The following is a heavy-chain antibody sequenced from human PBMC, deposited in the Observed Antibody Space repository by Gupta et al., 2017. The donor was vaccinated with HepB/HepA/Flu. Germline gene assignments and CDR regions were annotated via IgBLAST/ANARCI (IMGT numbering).Heavy chain of an antibody. D-gene: IGHD4-17*01. V-gene: IGHV5-51*01. CDR3: ARQRFFDY. Sequence: VQLVQSGAEVKKPGASLKISCTAYGYTFANYWIGWVRQMPGKGLEWVGIVYPDESDPRYSPSFQGHVTISVDKSISTAYLQWSSLKASDTAMYYCARQRFFDYWGQGTLVTVSS. CDR2: VYPDESDP. J-gene: IGHJ4*02. CDR1: GYTFANYW.